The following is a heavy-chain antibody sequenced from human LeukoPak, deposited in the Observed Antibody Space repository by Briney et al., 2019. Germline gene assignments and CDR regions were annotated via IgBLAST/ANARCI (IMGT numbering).Heavy chain of an antibody. D-gene: IGHD3-22*01. Sequence: GGSLRLSCAASGFTFSSYAMHWVRQAPGKGLEWVAVISYDGRNKYYADSVKGRFTISRDNSKSTLFLQMNSLRAEDTAVYYCAKSSYYDSSGYYREYYFDYWGQGTLVTVSS. CDR2: ISYDGRNK. CDR1: GFTFSSYA. J-gene: IGHJ4*02. CDR3: AKSSYYDSSGYYREYYFDY. V-gene: IGHV3-30-3*02.